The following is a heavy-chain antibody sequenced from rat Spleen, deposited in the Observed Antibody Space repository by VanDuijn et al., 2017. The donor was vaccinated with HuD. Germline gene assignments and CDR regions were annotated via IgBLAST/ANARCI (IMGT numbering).Heavy chain of an antibody. Sequence: QLQEAGPGLVKPSQSLSLTCSVTGYSITSNYWVWIRKFPGNKMEWIGHISYSGSTTYKPSLKSRISITRNTSKNQFFLQLNSVTTEDTATYYCTRGGSSYVMDAWGQGASVTVSS. J-gene: IGHJ4*01. D-gene: IGHD5-1*01. V-gene: IGHV3-1*01. CDR1: GYSITSNY. CDR2: ISYSGST. CDR3: TRGGSSYVMDA.